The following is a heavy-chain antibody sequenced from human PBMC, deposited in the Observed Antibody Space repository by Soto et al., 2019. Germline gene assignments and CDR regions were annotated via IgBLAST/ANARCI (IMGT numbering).Heavy chain of an antibody. CDR2: ISGSGRNT. Sequence: SLRLSCAAYGFTFSNYAMNWVRQAPGQGLEWVSSISGSGRNTYYADSVKGRLTISRDSSKNTLYLQMNSLRVEDTGVYYCAKDLNGSGSFTSYYHYGMDVWGQGTTVTVSS. CDR3: AKDLNGSGSFTSYYHYGMDV. D-gene: IGHD3-10*01. V-gene: IGHV3-23*01. J-gene: IGHJ6*02. CDR1: GFTFSNYA.